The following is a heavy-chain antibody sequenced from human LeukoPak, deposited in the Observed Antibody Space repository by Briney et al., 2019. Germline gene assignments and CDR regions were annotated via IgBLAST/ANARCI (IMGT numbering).Heavy chain of an antibody. J-gene: IGHJ4*02. CDR3: TKVGNGYTADY. Sequence: GGSVRLSCAASGFTFSNHGMHWVRQAPGKGLEWVTFIRLDGGHKYYADSVKGRFTISRDNSKNTLYLQMNSLSAEDTAVYYCTKVGNGYTADYWGQGTLVTVSS. D-gene: IGHD5-18*01. CDR1: GFTFSNHG. CDR2: IRLDGGHK. V-gene: IGHV3-30*02.